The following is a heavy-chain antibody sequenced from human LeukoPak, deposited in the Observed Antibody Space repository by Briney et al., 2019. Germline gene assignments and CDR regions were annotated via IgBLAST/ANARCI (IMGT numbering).Heavy chain of an antibody. Sequence: PGGSLRLSCAASGFTFDYFAMSWVRQTPGKGLEWIAYISRISTAIQYADSVKGRFTISRDNGENSLFLQMNSLRVEDTALYYCARDRYNWADLWGQGTLVTVSS. CDR1: GFTFDYFA. J-gene: IGHJ5*02. CDR2: ISRISTAI. D-gene: IGHD5-24*01. CDR3: ARDRYNWADL. V-gene: IGHV3-48*01.